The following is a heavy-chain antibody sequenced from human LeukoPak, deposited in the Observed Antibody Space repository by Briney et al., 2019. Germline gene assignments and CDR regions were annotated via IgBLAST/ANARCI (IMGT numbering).Heavy chain of an antibody. CDR2: IRKTTQGGTT. CDR3: AREDPWVQLRPADY. D-gene: IGHD5-18*01. J-gene: IGHJ4*02. V-gene: IGHV3-49*03. Sequence: GGSLRLSCATSGFTFADYAVSWFRQAPGKGLEWVGFIRKTTQGGTTEYAASVKGRFTISRDDSKSIAHLQMNSLRTEDTAIYYCAREDPWVQLRPADYWGQGTLATVSS. CDR1: GFTFADYA.